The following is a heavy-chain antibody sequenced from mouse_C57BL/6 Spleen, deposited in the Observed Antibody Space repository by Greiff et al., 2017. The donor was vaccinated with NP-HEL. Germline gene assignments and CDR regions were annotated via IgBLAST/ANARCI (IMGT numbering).Heavy chain of an antibody. D-gene: IGHD2-4*01. J-gene: IGHJ2*01. CDR1: GFSLSTSGMG. V-gene: IGHV8-12*01. CDR2: IYWDDDK. Sequence: QVTLKVSGPGILQSSQPLSLTCSFSGFSLSTSGMGVSWIRQPSGKGLEWLAHIYWDDDKRYNPSLKSRLTISKDTSRNQVFLKITSVDTADTATYYCARREGQGLYDYDGYFDYWGQGTTLTVSS. CDR3: ARREGQGLYDYDGYFDY.